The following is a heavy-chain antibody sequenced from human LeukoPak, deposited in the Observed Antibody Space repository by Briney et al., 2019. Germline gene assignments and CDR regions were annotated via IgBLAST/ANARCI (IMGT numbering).Heavy chain of an antibody. J-gene: IGHJ4*02. D-gene: IGHD2-15*01. Sequence: SVKVSCKASGGTFSSYAISWVRQAPGQGLEWMGRIIPILGIANYAQKFQGRVTITADKSTSTAYMELSSLRSEDTAVYYCAREGEDIVVVVAATGLFDYWGQGTLVTVSS. CDR2: IIPILGIA. CDR1: GGTFSSYA. V-gene: IGHV1-69*04. CDR3: AREGEDIVVVVAATGLFDY.